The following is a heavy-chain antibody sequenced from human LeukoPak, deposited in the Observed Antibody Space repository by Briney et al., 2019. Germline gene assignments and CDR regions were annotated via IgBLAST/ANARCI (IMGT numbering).Heavy chain of an antibody. CDR1: GGSISSYY. D-gene: IGHD2-15*01. Sequence: PSETLWLTCTVSGGSISSYYWGWICQPPGKGLEWIGSIYYGGSTYYNPSLRSRVTISVDTSKNHFSLRLSSVTATDTAVYYCARPPYCSGGSCPGDYWGQGTLVSVSS. CDR3: ARPPYCSGGSCPGDY. J-gene: IGHJ4*02. CDR2: IYYGGST. V-gene: IGHV4-39*02.